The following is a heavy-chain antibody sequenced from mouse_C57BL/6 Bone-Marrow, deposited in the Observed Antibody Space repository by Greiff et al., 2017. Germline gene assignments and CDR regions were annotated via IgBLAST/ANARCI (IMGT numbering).Heavy chain of an antibody. J-gene: IGHJ1*03. Sequence: QVQLKESGPGLVAPSHSLSITCTVSGFSLTSYGVDWVRQPPGKGLEWLGVIWGGGSPNYNSALMSRLSISKGNSTSQVFLKMNSLQTNDTAMYSCAKHSGSYCYFDVWGTGTTVTVSS. CDR2: IWGGGSP. CDR3: AKHSGSYCYFDV. CDR1: GFSLTSYG. D-gene: IGHD1-1*01. V-gene: IGHV2-9*01.